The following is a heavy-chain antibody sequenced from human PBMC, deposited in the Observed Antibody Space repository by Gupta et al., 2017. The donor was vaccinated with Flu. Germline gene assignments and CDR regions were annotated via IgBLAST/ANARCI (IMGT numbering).Heavy chain of an antibody. CDR1: GFTFSNYW. V-gene: IGHV3-74*01. Sequence: EEQMVESGGGLAQPGGSLRLSCAASGFTFSNYWMHWVRQAPGMGLVWVSRINPDGRTTSYADSVKGRFTISRDNAMDTLYLQMSSLRAEDTAVYFCVRVGVGKYHFDSWGQGTLVTVSS. D-gene: IGHD2-8*01. CDR2: INPDGRTT. J-gene: IGHJ4*02. CDR3: VRVGVGKYHFDS.